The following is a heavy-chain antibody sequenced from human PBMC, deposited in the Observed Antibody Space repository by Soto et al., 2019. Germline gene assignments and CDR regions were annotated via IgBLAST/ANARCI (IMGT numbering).Heavy chain of an antibody. CDR1: GGAISNYD. CDR3: ARSIGSSSFYFDF. J-gene: IGHJ4*02. Sequence: QVQLVQSGAEEKKPASSVKVSCKASGGAISNYDISWLRQAPGQGLEWMGGFIPVFVTTNYDQIFEGRVTLTADECSTAAYIELSSLRPEATAVYYCARSIGSSSFYFDFWGQGTLVTVFS. V-gene: IGHV1-69*01. CDR2: FIPVFVTT. D-gene: IGHD6-6*01.